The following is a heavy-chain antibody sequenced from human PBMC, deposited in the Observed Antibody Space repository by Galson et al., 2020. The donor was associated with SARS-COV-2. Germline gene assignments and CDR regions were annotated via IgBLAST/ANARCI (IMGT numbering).Heavy chain of an antibody. CDR3: ARGGSGSLDH. D-gene: IGHD3-10*01. CDR1: EFTSNNNW. CDR2: ITSDGSIT. V-gene: IGHV3-74*01. J-gene: IGHJ5*02. Sequence: GRSLILSCAASEFTSNNNWMHWVRQAPGKGLVWVSHITSDGSITPYAGSVKGRFTISRDNAKNTLYLQMNSLRAEDTAVYYCARGGSGSLDHWGQGTLVTVSS.